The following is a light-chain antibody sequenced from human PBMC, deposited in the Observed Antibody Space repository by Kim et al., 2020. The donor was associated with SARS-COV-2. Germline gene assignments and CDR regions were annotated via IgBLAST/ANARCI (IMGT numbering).Light chain of an antibody. CDR3: QVWDSSTYV. V-gene: IGLV3-9*01. CDR1: NIGSKN. CDR2: RDN. Sequence: SVARGQTARITCGGNNIGSKNVHWYQQKPGQAPVLVIYRDNDRPSGIPERFSGSNSGNTATLTISRAQAGDEADYYCQVWDSSTYVFGSGTKVTVL. J-gene: IGLJ1*01.